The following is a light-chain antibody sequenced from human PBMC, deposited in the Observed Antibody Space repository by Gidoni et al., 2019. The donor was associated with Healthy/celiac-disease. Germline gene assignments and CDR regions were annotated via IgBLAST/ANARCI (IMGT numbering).Light chain of an antibody. Sequence: EIVMTQYPATLSVSPGERATLSCRASQSVSSNLAWYQQKPGQAPRLLIYGASTRATGIPARFRGSGSGTEFTLTISSLQSEDFAVYYCQQYNNWPFTFGPGTKVDI. CDR1: QSVSSN. CDR2: GAS. CDR3: QQYNNWPFT. J-gene: IGKJ3*01. V-gene: IGKV3-15*01.